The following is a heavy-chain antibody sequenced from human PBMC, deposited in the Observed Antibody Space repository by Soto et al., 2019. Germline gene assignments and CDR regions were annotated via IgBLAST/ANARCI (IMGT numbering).Heavy chain of an antibody. V-gene: IGHV1-3*01. CDR1: GYTFTSYA. CDR3: ARVVLRGNYYGSGSYYNIFDY. Sequence: ASVKVSCKASGYTFTSYAMHWLRQAPGQRLEWMGWINAGNGNTKYSQKFQGRVTITRDTSASTAYMELSSLRSEDTAVYYCARVVLRGNYYGSGSYYNIFDYWGQGTLVTVSS. CDR2: INAGNGNT. J-gene: IGHJ4*02. D-gene: IGHD3-10*01.